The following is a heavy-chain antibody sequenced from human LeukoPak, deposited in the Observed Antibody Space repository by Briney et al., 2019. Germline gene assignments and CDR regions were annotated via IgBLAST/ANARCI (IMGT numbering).Heavy chain of an antibody. D-gene: IGHD3-10*01. Sequence: GGSLRLSCAASGFTFSSYGMHWVRQAPGKGLEWVAVISYDGSNKYYADSVKGRFTISRDNSKNTLYPQMNSLRAEDTAVYYCAKDLDITMVRGADYYYGMDVWGQGTTVTVSS. V-gene: IGHV3-30*18. CDR2: ISYDGSNK. CDR3: AKDLDITMVRGADYYYGMDV. J-gene: IGHJ6*02. CDR1: GFTFSSYG.